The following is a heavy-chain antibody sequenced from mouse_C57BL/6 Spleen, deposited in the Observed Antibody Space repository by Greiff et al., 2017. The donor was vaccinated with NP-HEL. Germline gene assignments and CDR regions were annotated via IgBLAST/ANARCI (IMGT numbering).Heavy chain of an antibody. CDR3: ARHDRITTVVSPVFDY. V-gene: IGHV1-62-2*01. D-gene: IGHD1-1*01. J-gene: IGHJ2*01. Sequence: QVQLQQSGAELVKPGASVKLSCKASGYTFTEYTIHWVKQRSGQGLEWLGWFYPGSGSIKYNEKFKDKATLTADKYSSTVYMELSSLTPEDSAVYFCARHDRITTVVSPVFDYWGQGTTLTVSS. CDR2: FYPGSGSI. CDR1: GYTFTEYT.